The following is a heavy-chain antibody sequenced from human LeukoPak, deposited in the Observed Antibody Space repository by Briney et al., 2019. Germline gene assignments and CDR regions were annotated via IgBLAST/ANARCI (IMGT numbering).Heavy chain of an antibody. CDR3: ARGRGLSYGSGSYYRY. V-gene: IGHV4-61*01. CDR1: GGSISSGSYY. CDR2: IYYSGST. D-gene: IGHD3-10*01. Sequence: SQTLSLTCTVSGGSISSGSYYWSWIRQPPGTGLEWIGYIYYSGSTNYNPSLKSRVTISVDTSKNQFSLKLSSVTAADTAVYYCARGRGLSYGSGSYYRYWGQGTLVTVSS. J-gene: IGHJ4*02.